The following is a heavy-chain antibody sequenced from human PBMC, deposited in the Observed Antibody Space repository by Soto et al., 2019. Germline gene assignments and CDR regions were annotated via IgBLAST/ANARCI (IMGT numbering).Heavy chain of an antibody. V-gene: IGHV3-30-3*01. CDR3: ARDKVGATILNY. CDR1: GFTLSSYA. D-gene: IGHD1-26*01. Sequence: GRSLRLSCAASGFTLSSYAMHWVRQAPGKGLEWVAVISYDGSNKYYADSVKGRFTISRDNSKNTLYLQMNSLGAEDTAVYYCARDKVGATILNYWGRGTLVTVSS. J-gene: IGHJ4*02. CDR2: ISYDGSNK.